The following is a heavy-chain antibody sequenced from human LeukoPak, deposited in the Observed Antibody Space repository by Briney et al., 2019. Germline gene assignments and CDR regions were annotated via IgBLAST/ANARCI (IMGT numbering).Heavy chain of an antibody. CDR1: GFIFSCYS. CDR2: IGGSDGII. J-gene: IGHJ4*02. CDR3: AREIVAGTFDR. Sequence: GGSLRLSCAASGFIFSCYSMSWIRQAPGKGLEWVSDIGGSDGIISYGDSVKGRFTISRYFAKNSLFLQMNSLRADDTAVYYCAREIVAGTFDRWGQGTLVTASS. V-gene: IGHV3-11*01. D-gene: IGHD6-19*01.